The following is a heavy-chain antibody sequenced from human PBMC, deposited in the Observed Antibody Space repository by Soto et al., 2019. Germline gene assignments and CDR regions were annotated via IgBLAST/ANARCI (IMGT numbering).Heavy chain of an antibody. CDR3: ARELSGAVAGTYAGMDV. CDR2: INPNSGGT. J-gene: IGHJ6*02. Sequence: GASVKLSCTASGYTFTGYYMHCVRQAPGQGLEWMGWINPNSGGTNYAQKFQGWVTMTRDTSISTAYMELSRLRSDDAAVYYCARELSGAVAGTYAGMDVWGQGTTVTVSS. V-gene: IGHV1-2*04. CDR1: GYTFTGYY. D-gene: IGHD6-19*01.